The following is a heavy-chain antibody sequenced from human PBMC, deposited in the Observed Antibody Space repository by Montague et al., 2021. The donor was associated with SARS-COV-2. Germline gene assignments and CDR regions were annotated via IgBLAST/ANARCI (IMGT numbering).Heavy chain of an antibody. CDR2: IWHGGST. J-gene: IGHJ6*02. CDR3: ARTSQYCTPTNCYLPNAMDV. CDR1: GYSITHAYY. D-gene: IGHD2-8*01. V-gene: IGHV4-38-2*02. Sequence: SETLFLTCTVSGYSITHAYYWGWIRQPPGKGLEWIGNIWHGGSTYYNPSLKSRVTISVDTSNNQFSLKLTSVTAADTAVYYCARTSQYCTPTNCYLPNAMDVWGQGTTVTVSS.